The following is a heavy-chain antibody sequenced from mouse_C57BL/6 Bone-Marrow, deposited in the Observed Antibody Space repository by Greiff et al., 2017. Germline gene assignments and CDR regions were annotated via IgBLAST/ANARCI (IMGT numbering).Heavy chain of an antibody. CDR2: IDPEDGET. CDR3: AVWCYRDY. CDR1: GFNIKDYY. J-gene: IGHJ4*01. V-gene: IGHV14-2*01. Sequence: VQLQQSGAELVKPGASVKLSCTASGFNIKDYYMHWVKQRTEQGLEWIGRIDPEDGETKYASKFQGKATITADTSSNTAYLQLSSLTSEDTAVYYCAVWCYRDYWGQGTSVTVSS. D-gene: IGHD2-12*01.